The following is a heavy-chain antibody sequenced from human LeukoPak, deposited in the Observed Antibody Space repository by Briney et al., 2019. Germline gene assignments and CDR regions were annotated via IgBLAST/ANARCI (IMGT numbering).Heavy chain of an antibody. CDR2: ISGSGDYT. D-gene: IGHD6-13*01. Sequence: GGSLRLSCAASGFTFSSYGTSWVRQAPGKGLEWVSAISGSGDYTYYADSVKGRFTVSRDNSKSTLNLQINSLRAEDTALYYCAKDQEAYSSSWYDYWGQGTLVTVSS. CDR1: GFTFSSYG. J-gene: IGHJ4*02. V-gene: IGHV3-23*01. CDR3: AKDQEAYSSSWYDY.